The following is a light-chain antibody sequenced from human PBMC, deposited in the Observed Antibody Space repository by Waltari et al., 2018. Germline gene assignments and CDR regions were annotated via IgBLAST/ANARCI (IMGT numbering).Light chain of an antibody. CDR2: DVS. V-gene: IGLV2-14*03. J-gene: IGLJ2*01. CDR1: SSDGGGYNY. Sequence: QSALTQPAFVSGSPGLSITISCTGTSSDGGGYNYVSWYQQHPGKAPKPMIYDVSNRPSGVSNRFSGSKSGNTASLTISGLQAEDEADYYCSSYTSSSTLVFGGGTKLTVL. CDR3: SSYTSSSTLV.